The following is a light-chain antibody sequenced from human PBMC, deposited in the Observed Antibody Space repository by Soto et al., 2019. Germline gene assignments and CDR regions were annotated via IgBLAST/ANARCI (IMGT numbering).Light chain of an antibody. CDR1: QSVSIN. CDR3: QQRSNWPRT. Sequence: IVMTQSPSTLSLSPGERATLSCRASQSVSINLAWYKQKPGQAPRLLIYGASNRATGIPARFSGSGSGTEFTLTISSLEPEDFEVYYCQQRSNWPRTFGQGTKVDIK. V-gene: IGKV3-11*01. J-gene: IGKJ1*01. CDR2: GAS.